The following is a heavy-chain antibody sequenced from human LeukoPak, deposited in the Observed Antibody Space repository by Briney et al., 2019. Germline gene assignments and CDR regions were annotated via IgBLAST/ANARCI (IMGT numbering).Heavy chain of an antibody. J-gene: IGHJ4*02. CDR1: GFTFSNAW. CDR3: TTGGHNTSGRKVRGVKENKGGDY. D-gene: IGHD3-10*01. CDR2: IKSKTDGGTT. V-gene: IGHV3-15*01. Sequence: PGGSLRLSCAASGFTFSNAWMSWVRQAPGKGLEWVGRIKSKTDGGTTDYAAPVEGRFTISRDDSKNTLYLQMNSLKTEDTAVYYCTTGGHNTSGRKVRGVKENKGGDYWGQGTLVTVSS.